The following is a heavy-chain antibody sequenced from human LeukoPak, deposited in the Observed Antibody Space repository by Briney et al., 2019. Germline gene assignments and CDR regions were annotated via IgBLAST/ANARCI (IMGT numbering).Heavy chain of an antibody. Sequence: SETLSLTCAVYGGSFSGYYWSWIRQPPGKGLEWIGEINHSGSTNYNPSLKSRVTISVDASKNRFSLKLSSVTAADTAVFYCARVSQGDTAMATFDYWGQGTLVTVSS. CDR2: INHSGST. V-gene: IGHV4-34*01. CDR1: GGSFSGYY. D-gene: IGHD5-18*01. CDR3: ARVSQGDTAMATFDY. J-gene: IGHJ4*02.